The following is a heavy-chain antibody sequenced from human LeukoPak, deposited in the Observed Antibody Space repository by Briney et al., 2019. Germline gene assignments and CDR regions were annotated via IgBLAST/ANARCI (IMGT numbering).Heavy chain of an antibody. CDR2: IYYSGST. V-gene: IGHV4-39*01. Sequence: SETLSLTCTVSGGSISSSSYSWGWIRQPPGKGLEWIGSIYYSGSTYYNPSLKSRVTISVDTSKNQFSLKLSSVTAADTAVYYCAGGGRVVAATLVYWGQGTLVTVSS. D-gene: IGHD2-15*01. J-gene: IGHJ4*02. CDR1: GGSISSSSYS. CDR3: AGGGRVVAATLVY.